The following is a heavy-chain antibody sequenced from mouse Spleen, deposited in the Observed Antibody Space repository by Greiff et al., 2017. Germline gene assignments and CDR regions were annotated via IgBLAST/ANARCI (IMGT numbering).Heavy chain of an antibody. CDR3: ARGYYSYYSYDAWFAY. CDR1: GYTFTDYN. CDR2: INPNNGGT. Sequence: EVQLQESGPELVKPGASVKMSCKASGYTFTDYNMHWVKQSHGKSLEWIGYINPNNGGTSYNQKFKGKATLTVNKSSSTAYMELRSLTSEDSAVCYCARGYYSYYSYDAWFAYWGQGTLVTVSA. J-gene: IGHJ3*01. D-gene: IGHD2-12*01. V-gene: IGHV1-22*01.